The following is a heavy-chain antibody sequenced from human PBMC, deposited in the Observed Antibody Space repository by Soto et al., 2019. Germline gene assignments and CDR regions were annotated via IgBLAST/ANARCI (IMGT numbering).Heavy chain of an antibody. CDR1: GDTVSSNSVA. V-gene: IGHV6-1*01. CDR3: ARSEVDSDYYYYCMDV. D-gene: IGHD5-12*01. Sequence: SQTLSLTCVGSGDTVSSNSVAWNWVRQSPSRGLEWLGRTYYRSRWYSDYAVSVRSRIDINADTSKNQVSLQLNSVTPEDTAVYYCARSEVDSDYYYYCMDVRGQGPSVTLSS. J-gene: IGHJ6*02. CDR2: TYYRSRWYS.